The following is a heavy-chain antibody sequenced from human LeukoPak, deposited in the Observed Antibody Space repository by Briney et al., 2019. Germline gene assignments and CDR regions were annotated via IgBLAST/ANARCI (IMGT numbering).Heavy chain of an antibody. J-gene: IGHJ4*02. D-gene: IGHD2-15*01. CDR1: GVTFSNAW. CDR3: TIGLGRRDHDY. CDR2: MKSKGDGGTT. V-gene: IGHV3-15*01. Sequence: PGGSLRLSCTGSGVTFSNAWMSWVRQAPGKGLEWVGRMKSKGDGGTTDYAAPVKGRFTISRDDSKNTLYLQMNSLQTEDTGVYYSTIGLGRRDHDYWGQGTLVTVSS.